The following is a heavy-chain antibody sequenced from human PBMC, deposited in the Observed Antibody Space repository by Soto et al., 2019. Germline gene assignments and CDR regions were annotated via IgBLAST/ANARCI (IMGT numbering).Heavy chain of an antibody. Sequence: EVQLVESGGGLVQSGGSLRLSCAASGFTFSSYELNWVRQAPGKGLEWVSYISTGGTTMYYADSVKSRFTISRDNAKNSVYLQMNSLRAEDTPVYYCARIAVAGAYDYLGQGTLVTVSS. CDR3: ARIAVAGAYDY. CDR2: ISTGGTTM. CDR1: GFTFSSYE. J-gene: IGHJ4*02. V-gene: IGHV3-48*03. D-gene: IGHD6-19*01.